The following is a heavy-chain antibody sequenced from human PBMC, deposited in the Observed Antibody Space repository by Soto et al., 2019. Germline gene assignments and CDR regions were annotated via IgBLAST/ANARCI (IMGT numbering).Heavy chain of an antibody. CDR3: ARRGSMVRGVIKPYYSYYYMDV. Sequence: GASVKVSCKASGYTFTSYDINWVRQATGQGLEWMGWMNPNSGNTGYAQKFQGRVTMTRNTSISTAYMELSSLRSGDTAVYYCARRGSMVRGVIKPYYSYYYMDVWGKGTTVTVSS. CDR1: GYTFTSYD. CDR2: MNPNSGNT. J-gene: IGHJ6*03. D-gene: IGHD3-10*01. V-gene: IGHV1-8*01.